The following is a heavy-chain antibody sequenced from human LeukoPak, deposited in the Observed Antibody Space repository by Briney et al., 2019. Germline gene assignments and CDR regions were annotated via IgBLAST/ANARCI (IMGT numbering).Heavy chain of an antibody. Sequence: TSETLSLTCAVYGGSFSAYYWSWIRQPPGKGLEWIGEINRSGSTNYNPSLKSRVTISVDTSTNQFSLNLSAVTAADRAVYYCARDQGRFFEDWGQGTRVTVSS. V-gene: IGHV4-34*01. CDR3: ARDQGRFFED. CDR1: GGSFSAYY. CDR2: INRSGST. J-gene: IGHJ4*02.